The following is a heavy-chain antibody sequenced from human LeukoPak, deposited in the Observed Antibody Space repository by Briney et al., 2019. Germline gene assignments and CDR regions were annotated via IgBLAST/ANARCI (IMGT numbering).Heavy chain of an antibody. CDR3: AKEVRPNDY. V-gene: IGHV3-64*04. J-gene: IGHJ4*02. CDR2: ISSNGGST. D-gene: IGHD1-1*01. CDR1: GFTFSSYA. Sequence: PGGSLRLSCSASGFTFSSYAMHWVRQAPGKGLEYVSAISSNGGSTYYADSVKGRFTISRDTSIDTLYLQMNSLRAEDTAVYYCAKEVRPNDYWGQGTLVTVSS.